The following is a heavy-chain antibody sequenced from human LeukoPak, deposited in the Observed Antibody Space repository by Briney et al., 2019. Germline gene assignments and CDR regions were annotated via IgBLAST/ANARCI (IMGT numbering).Heavy chain of an antibody. D-gene: IGHD2-21*02. V-gene: IGHV4-4*07. CDR3: ARDPEVTAHDAFDI. CDR2: IYTSGST. CDR1: GGSISSYY. Sequence: SETLSLTCTVSGGSISSYYRSWIRQPAGKGLEWIGRIYTSGSTNYNPSLKSRVTMSVDTSKNQFSLKLSSVTAADTAVYYCARDPEVTAHDAFDIWGQGTMVTVSS. J-gene: IGHJ3*02.